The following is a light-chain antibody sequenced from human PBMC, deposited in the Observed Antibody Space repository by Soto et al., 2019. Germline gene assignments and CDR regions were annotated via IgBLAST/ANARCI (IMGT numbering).Light chain of an antibody. V-gene: IGKV1-27*01. Sequence: DVQMTQSPSSLSAFVGDRVTITCRASQGIAPYLAWYQQKPGKVPKLLIYDTSNLQSGVPSRFSGSGSGTDFTLTINSLQPEDVGTYYCQKYNSSPLTFGGGTKVEIK. J-gene: IGKJ4*01. CDR1: QGIAPY. CDR2: DTS. CDR3: QKYNSSPLT.